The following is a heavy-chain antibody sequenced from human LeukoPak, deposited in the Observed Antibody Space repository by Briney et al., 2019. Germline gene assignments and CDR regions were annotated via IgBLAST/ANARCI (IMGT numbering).Heavy chain of an antibody. V-gene: IGHV3-21*01. D-gene: IGHD2-2*01. CDR2: ISSSSSYI. J-gene: IGHJ6*02. CDR1: GFTFSSYG. Sequence: GGSLRLSCAASGFTFSSYGMHWVRQAPGKGLEWVSSISSSSSYIYYADSVKGRFTISRDNSKNTLYLQMNSLRAEDTAVYYCAREQVPAAVDYYYYGMDVWGQGTTVTVSS. CDR3: AREQVPAAVDYYYYGMDV.